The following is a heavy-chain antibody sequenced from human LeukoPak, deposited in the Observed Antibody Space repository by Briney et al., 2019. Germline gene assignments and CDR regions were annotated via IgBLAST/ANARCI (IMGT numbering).Heavy chain of an antibody. CDR1: GDSVSISSSA. V-gene: IGHV6-1*01. J-gene: IGHJ4*02. CDR2: AYYRSKWHI. Sequence: SQTLSLTFAISGDSVSISSSAWSWLRQSPSRGLEWLGRAYYRSKWHIDYAESVKSRITINPHTSKNEFSLQLNSVTPEDTAVYYCARNLRPDFDYWGQGTLVTVSS. CDR3: ARNLRPDFDY.